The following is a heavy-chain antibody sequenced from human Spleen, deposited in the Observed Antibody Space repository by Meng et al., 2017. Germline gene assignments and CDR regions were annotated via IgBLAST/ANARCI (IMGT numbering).Heavy chain of an antibody. CDR1: GGSFSGYY. D-gene: IGHD2-15*01. CDR3: ARDHGSSNWFYF. Sequence: SETLSLTCAVYGGSFSGYYWSWIRQPPGKGLEWIGEINHSGSTNYNPSLKSRVTISVDTSKNQFSLKLSSVTAADTAVYYCARDHGSSNWFYFWGQGTLVTVSS. V-gene: IGHV4-34*01. CDR2: INHSGST. J-gene: IGHJ5*01.